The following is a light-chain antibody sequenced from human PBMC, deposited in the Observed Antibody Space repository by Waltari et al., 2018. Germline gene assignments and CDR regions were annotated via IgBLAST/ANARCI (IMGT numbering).Light chain of an antibody. Sequence: ELFLTQSPATLSVSAGERAALSCRASQSIGPSLAWYQHRTGQAPRLLIYDASKRAVGIPARFSGSGSGTDFTLTIDTLEPEDFAVYYCQQRNSWPRTFGQGTKVEI. CDR3: QQRNSWPRT. J-gene: IGKJ1*01. CDR2: DAS. V-gene: IGKV3-11*01. CDR1: QSIGPS.